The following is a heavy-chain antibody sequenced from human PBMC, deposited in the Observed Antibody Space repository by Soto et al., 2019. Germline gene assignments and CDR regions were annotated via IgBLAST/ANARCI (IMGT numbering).Heavy chain of an antibody. Sequence: PSEPLSLPCTVSGGSISNPDHYWSWIRQPPGKGLEWIGSIFYSGDTSYNPSLKSRLSISVDTSKNQFSLSLRSVTASDTAVYFCAREGRLQSLDYWGQGTLVTVSS. D-gene: IGHD4-4*01. CDR2: IFYSGDT. CDR1: GGSISNPDHY. V-gene: IGHV4-30-4*01. J-gene: IGHJ4*02. CDR3: AREGRLQSLDY.